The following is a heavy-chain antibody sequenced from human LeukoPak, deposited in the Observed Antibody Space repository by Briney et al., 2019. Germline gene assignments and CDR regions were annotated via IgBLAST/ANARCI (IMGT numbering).Heavy chain of an antibody. CDR3: AELGITMIGGV. J-gene: IGHJ6*04. CDR2: INEDGSEK. D-gene: IGHD3-10*02. V-gene: IGHV3-7*01. CDR1: GFTFSTSW. Sequence: RAGGSLRLSCAASGFTFSTSWMTWVRQAPGKGPEWVANINEDGSEKYHVDSVKGRFTIYRDNTQDFLSLQMNSLRAEDTAVYYCAELGITMIGGVWGKGTTVTISS.